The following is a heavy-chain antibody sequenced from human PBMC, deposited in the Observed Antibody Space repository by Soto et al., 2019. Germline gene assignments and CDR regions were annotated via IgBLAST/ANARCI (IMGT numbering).Heavy chain of an antibody. D-gene: IGHD3-3*01. V-gene: IGHV4-39*01. CDR3: ARHGRQGSTYYDFWSGYYPFDY. J-gene: IGHJ4*02. Sequence: QLQLQESGPGLVKPSETLSLTCTVSGDSMSSSSYYWGWIRQPPGTGLEWVGSIYYSGSSYYNPSLKSRVTISVDTSKNQFSLSLSSVTAADTALYYCARHGRQGSTYYDFWSGYYPFDYWGLGTLVTVSS. CDR2: IYYSGSS. CDR1: GDSMSSSSYY.